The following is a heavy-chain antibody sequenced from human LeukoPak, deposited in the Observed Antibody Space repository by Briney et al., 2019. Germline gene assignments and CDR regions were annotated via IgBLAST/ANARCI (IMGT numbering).Heavy chain of an antibody. J-gene: IGHJ4*02. D-gene: IGHD4-23*01. Sequence: SETLSLTCTVSGGSISSSGYYWGWIRQPPGKGLEWIGTIYYCGSTQYNPSLKSRVTISVDTSKNRFSLKLSAVTAADTAVYYCATSPQYGGYLGQGTLVTVSS. CDR2: IYYCGST. CDR1: GGSISSSGYY. CDR3: ATSPQYGGY. V-gene: IGHV4-39*01.